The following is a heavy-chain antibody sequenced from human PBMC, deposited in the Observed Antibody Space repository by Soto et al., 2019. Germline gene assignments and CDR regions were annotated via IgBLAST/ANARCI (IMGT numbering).Heavy chain of an antibody. CDR1: GGSISSSSYY. D-gene: IGHD1-7*01. V-gene: IGHV4-39*01. J-gene: IGHJ5*02. CDR2: IYYSGST. CDR3: ARHETGTANWFDP. Sequence: QLQLQESGPGLVKPSETLSLTCTVSGGSISSSSYYWGWIRQPPGKGLEWIGSIYYSGSTYYNPSLKSRVXXAXDXXKNQFSLKLSSVTAADPAVYYCARHETGTANWFDPWGQGTLVTVSS.